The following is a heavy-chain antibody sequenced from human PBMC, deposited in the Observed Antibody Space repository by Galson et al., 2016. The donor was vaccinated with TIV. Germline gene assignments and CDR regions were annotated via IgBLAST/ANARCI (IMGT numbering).Heavy chain of an antibody. V-gene: IGHV3-49*03. CDR1: GFTFGHYA. CDR2: ITSKTYGATT. D-gene: IGHD1-1*01. Sequence: SLRLSCAASGFTFGHYAVNWFRQAPGKGLEWVGFITSKTYGATTEYAASVKGRFTISRDDSRNIAYLQMNSLKTEDTAVYYCTRNAMGSTRNAFDIWGQGTVVTVPS. J-gene: IGHJ3*02. CDR3: TRNAMGSTRNAFDI.